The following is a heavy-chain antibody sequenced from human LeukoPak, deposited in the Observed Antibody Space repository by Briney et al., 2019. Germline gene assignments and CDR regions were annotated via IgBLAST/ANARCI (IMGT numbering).Heavy chain of an antibody. D-gene: IGHD6-19*01. CDR2: INPKSGGT. CDR1: GYTFSGYY. V-gene: IGHV1-2*02. Sequence: ASVKVSCKASGYTFSGYYIHWVRQAPGHGLEWMGWINPKSGGTNFTQRLQGRVTLTRDTSRSTAYMELKTLRSDDTAVYYCARGHDSSGLYPWVPDFWGQGTLVTVSS. J-gene: IGHJ4*02. CDR3: ARGHDSSGLYPWVPDF.